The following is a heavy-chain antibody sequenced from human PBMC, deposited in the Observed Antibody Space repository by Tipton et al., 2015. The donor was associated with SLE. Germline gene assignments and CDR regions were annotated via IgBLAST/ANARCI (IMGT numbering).Heavy chain of an antibody. CDR3: ARAVWLWFTR. Sequence: SLRLSCAASGFTFYSYWMSWVRQAPGKGLEWVANIKHDGSERYYVDSVKGRFTISRDNAKNSLYLQMNSLRAEDTAVYYCARAVWLWFTRWGQGTLVTVSS. J-gene: IGHJ4*02. V-gene: IGHV3-7*01. D-gene: IGHD3-10*01. CDR1: GFTFYSYW. CDR2: IKHDGSER.